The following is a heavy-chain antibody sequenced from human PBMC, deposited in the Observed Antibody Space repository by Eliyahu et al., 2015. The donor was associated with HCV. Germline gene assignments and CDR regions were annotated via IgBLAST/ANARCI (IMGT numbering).Heavy chain of an antibody. CDR1: GGSISSSSYY. V-gene: IGHV4-39*01. D-gene: IGHD2-2*01. J-gene: IGHJ3*02. CDR2: IYYSGST. CDR3: ATQYPGHAFDI. Sequence: QLQLQESGPGLVKPSETLSLTCTVSGGSISSSSYYWGWIRQPPGKGLEWIGSIYYSGSTYYNPSLKSRVTISVDTSKNQFSLKLSSVTAADTAVYYCATQYPGHAFDIWGQGTMVTVSS.